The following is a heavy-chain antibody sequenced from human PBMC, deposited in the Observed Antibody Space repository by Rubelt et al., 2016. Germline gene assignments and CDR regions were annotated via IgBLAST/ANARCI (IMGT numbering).Heavy chain of an antibody. D-gene: IGHD5-12*01. CDR1: GFTFHSYA. V-gene: IGHV3-21*01. CDR2: ISNSGSYI. CDR3: ARGGGSGYDWGDAFDV. Sequence: EVQLVESGGALVQPGRSLRLSCAASGFTFHSYAMHWVRQAPGKGLEWVSSISNSGSYIYYADSMKGRITISRDNAKNSLYLQMNSRGAEETALYYWARGGGSGYDWGDAFDVWGQGTMVTVSS. J-gene: IGHJ3*01.